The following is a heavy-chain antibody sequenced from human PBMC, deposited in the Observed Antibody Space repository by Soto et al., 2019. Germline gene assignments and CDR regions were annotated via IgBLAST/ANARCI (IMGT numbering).Heavy chain of an antibody. Sequence: SETLSLTCTVSGGSISSGEYYWTWIRQPPGKGLEWIGYISYSGSTHYSPSLKSRVTISVDTSKNQFSLKLSSVTAADTAVYYCASSNIAAAGFYYYGMDVWGRGTTVTVSS. V-gene: IGHV4-30-4*02. J-gene: IGHJ6*02. CDR3: ASSNIAAAGFYYYGMDV. CDR2: ISYSGST. CDR1: GGSISSGEYY. D-gene: IGHD6-13*01.